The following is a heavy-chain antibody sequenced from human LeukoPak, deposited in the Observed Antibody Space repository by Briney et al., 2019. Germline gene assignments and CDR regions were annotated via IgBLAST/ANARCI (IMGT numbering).Heavy chain of an antibody. D-gene: IGHD2-21*02. V-gene: IGHV3-66*02. J-gene: IGHJ3*02. CDR1: GFTVSSNH. Sequence: QPGGSLRLSCAASGFTVSSNHMSWFRQAPGKGLEWVSVIYSGGSTYYADSVKGRLTISRDNSKNTLYLQMNSLRAEDTAVYYCARYLVVTDAFDIWGQGTMVTVSS. CDR2: IYSGGST. CDR3: ARYLVVTDAFDI.